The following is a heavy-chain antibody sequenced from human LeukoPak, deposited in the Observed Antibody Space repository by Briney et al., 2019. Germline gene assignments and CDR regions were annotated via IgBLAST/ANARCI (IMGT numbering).Heavy chain of an antibody. D-gene: IGHD5-12*01. J-gene: IGHJ4*02. CDR3: ARAYSGYEAFDY. CDR1: GYTFTGYY. CDR2: INPNSGGT. Sequence: ASVTVSCKASGYTFTGYYIHWVRQAPGHGLEWVGWINPNSGGTNYAQKFQGRVTMTRDTSTTYMDLSRLTSADTAVYFCARAYSGYEAFDYWGQGTLVTVSS. V-gene: IGHV1-2*02.